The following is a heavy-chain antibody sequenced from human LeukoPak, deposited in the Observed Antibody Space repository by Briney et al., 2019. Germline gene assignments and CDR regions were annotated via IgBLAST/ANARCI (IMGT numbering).Heavy chain of an antibody. J-gene: IGHJ4*02. CDR2: IGTAGDT. CDR1: GFTFSSHD. CDR3: ARGRPDYYLDY. Sequence: GGSLRLSCAASGFTFSSHDMHWVRQATGKGLEWVSTIGTAGDTYYPGSVKGRFTISRENAKNSLYLQMNILKAGDTAVYYCARGRPDYYLDYWGQGTLVTVSP. V-gene: IGHV3-13*01.